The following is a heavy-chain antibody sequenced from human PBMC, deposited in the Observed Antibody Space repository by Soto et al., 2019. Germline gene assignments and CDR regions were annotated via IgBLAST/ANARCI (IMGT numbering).Heavy chain of an antibody. J-gene: IGHJ4*02. CDR3: ARDIGYCSGGSCSGEERVYDY. Sequence: QVQLVESGGGLVKPGGSLRLSCAASGFTFSDYYMSWIRQAPGKGLEWVSYISSSGSTIYYADSVKGRFTISRDNAKNSLYLQMNSLRAEDTAVYECARDIGYCSGGSCSGEERVYDYWGQGTLVTVSS. D-gene: IGHD2-15*01. V-gene: IGHV3-11*01. CDR1: GFTFSDYY. CDR2: ISSSGSTI.